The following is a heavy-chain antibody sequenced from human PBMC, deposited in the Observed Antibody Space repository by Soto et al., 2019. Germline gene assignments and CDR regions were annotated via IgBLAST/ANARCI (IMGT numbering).Heavy chain of an antibody. CDR2: ISGDATTT. D-gene: IGHD3-10*01. CDR3: ASDPYYYASGF. CDR1: GFRFSDHY. Sequence: GGSLRLSCAASGFRFSDHYMTWIRQAPGKGLEWVSKISGDATTTYCADSVKGRFTVSRDNAKNSVYLQMNSLRVEGTAVYYCASDPYYYASGFWGQGTLVTVSS. V-gene: IGHV3-11*01. J-gene: IGHJ4*02.